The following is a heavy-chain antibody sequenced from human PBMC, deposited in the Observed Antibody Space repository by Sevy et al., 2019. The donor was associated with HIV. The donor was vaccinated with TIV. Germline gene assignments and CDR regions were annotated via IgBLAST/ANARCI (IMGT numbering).Heavy chain of an antibody. Sequence: SETLSLTCTVSGGSLNSYFWSWIRQPPGKGLEWVGYIYYSGTTNYSPSLKSRVTMSVDTSKRKFSLRLNSVTAADTAVYYCARHPSVDGDSLVFDSWGQGALVTVSS. V-gene: IGHV4-59*08. CDR1: GGSLNSYF. D-gene: IGHD4-17*01. CDR2: IYYSGTT. CDR3: ARHPSVDGDSLVFDS. J-gene: IGHJ4*02.